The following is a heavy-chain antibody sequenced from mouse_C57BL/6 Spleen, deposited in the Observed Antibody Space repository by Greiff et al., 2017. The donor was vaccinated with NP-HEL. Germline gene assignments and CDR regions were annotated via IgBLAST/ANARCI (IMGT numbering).Heavy chain of an antibody. V-gene: IGHV5-17*01. CDR3: ATRGRYYYAMDY. Sequence: EVNVVESGGGLVKPGGSLKLSCAASGFTFSDYGMHWVRQAPEKGLEWVAYISSGSSTIYYADTVKGRFTISRDNAKNTLFLQMTSLRSEDTAMYYCATRGRYYYAMDYWGQGTSVTVSS. CDR2: ISSGSSTI. D-gene: IGHD1-1*01. CDR1: GFTFSDYG. J-gene: IGHJ4*01.